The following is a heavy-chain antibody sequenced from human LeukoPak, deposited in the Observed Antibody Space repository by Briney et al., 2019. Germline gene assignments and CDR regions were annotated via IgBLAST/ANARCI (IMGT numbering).Heavy chain of an antibody. J-gene: IGHJ4*02. CDR1: GGFISGSGHY. Sequence: NPSDTLSLTCSVSGGFISGSGHYWTWTRQHPGGGLEWLGFIHPGGTIYYKPSLSSRLTISADTSKNQMSLKLSSVTAADTAVYYCSTGGDTAKGGDSWGQGTMVTVSS. V-gene: IGHV4-31*03. CDR3: STGGDTAKGGDS. CDR2: IHPGGTI. D-gene: IGHD5-18*01.